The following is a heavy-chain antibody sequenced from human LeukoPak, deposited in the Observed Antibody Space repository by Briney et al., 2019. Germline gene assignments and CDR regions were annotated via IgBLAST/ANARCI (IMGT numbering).Heavy chain of an antibody. J-gene: IGHJ2*01. CDR2: IYYSGST. V-gene: IGHV4-59*01. CDR1: GGAITNYY. D-gene: IGHD5-18*01. CDR3: ARRGYSYGSRSSYWYFDL. Sequence: SETLSLTCGVSGGAITNYYWNWIRQAPGKGLEWLGYIYYSGSTNYNPSLKSRVTISVDTSKNQFSLKLSSVTAADTAVYYCARRGYSYGSRSSYWYFDLWGRGTLVTVSS.